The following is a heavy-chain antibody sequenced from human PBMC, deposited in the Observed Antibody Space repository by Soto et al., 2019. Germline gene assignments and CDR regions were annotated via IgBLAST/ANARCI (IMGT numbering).Heavy chain of an antibody. J-gene: IGHJ4*02. CDR1: GGSISTYY. D-gene: IGHD3-22*01. V-gene: IGHV4-59*01. CDR2: IYYNTDI. Sequence: SETLSLTCTVSGGSISTYYWSWIRQPPGKGLEWIAYIYYNTDINYNPSLKSRLIISVDTSKNQFSLRLSSVTAADTAVYYCARGRLILEPTMIMYYFDYWGKGTLVT. CDR3: ARGRLILEPTMIMYYFDY.